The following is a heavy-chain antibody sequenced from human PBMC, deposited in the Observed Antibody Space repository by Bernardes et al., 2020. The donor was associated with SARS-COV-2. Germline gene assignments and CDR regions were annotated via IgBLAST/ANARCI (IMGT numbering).Heavy chain of an antibody. J-gene: IGHJ6*02. Sequence: GGSLRLSCAASGFTFNTYAMTWVRQAPGKGLEWVSSISNNGGKTHYADSVKGRFAVSRDNSKNTLYLQLNSLRAEDTAEYYCAKDHGYCSGSTCFPPYGLDVWGQGTTVTVSS. D-gene: IGHD2-2*03. CDR3: AKDHGYCSGSTCFPPYGLDV. CDR1: GFTFNTYA. V-gene: IGHV3-23*01. CDR2: ISNNGGKT.